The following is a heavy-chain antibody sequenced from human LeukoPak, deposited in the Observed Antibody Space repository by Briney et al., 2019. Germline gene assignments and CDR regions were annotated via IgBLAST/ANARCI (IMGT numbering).Heavy chain of an antibody. D-gene: IGHD5-18*01. J-gene: IGHJ4*02. CDR1: GFLFKNAW. V-gene: IGHV3-15*07. Sequence: GGSLRLSCAASGFLFKNAWMNWVRQAPGKGLEWVARIKTKIDGGTDYAAPVRGRFTISRDDSKSTLYLQMNSLRAEDTAVYYCARDRDTAMGLWGQGTLVTVSS. CDR2: IKTKIDGGT. CDR3: ARDRDTAMGL.